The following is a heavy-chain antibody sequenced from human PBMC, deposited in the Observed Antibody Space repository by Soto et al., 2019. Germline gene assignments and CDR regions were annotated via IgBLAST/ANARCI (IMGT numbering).Heavy chain of an antibody. J-gene: IGHJ6*03. CDR3: ARRYCSSTSCYASYYYYYYMDV. V-gene: IGHV3-11*01. CDR2: ISSSGSTI. Sequence: TGGSLRLSCAASGFTFSDYYMSWIRQAPGKGLEWVSYISSSGSTIYYADSVKGRFTISRDNAKNSLYLQMNSLRAEDTAVYYCARRYCSSTSCYASYYYYYYMDVWGKGTTVTVSS. D-gene: IGHD2-2*01. CDR1: GFTFSDYY.